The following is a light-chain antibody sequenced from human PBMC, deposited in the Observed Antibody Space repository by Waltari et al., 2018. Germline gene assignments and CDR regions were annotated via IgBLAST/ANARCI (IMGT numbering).Light chain of an antibody. CDR2: RSD. J-gene: IGLJ3*02. Sequence: QSVLPHPPSASGTPGQGVTISCSGGDSHPGNNVLNWYQPVPGKAPKLLIYRSDRRPAGVPDRFSGSKSGTSASLAISGLQSEDEADYYCAAWDDSLNGRWVFGGGTKVTVL. CDR3: AAWDDSLNGRWV. V-gene: IGLV1-44*01. CDR1: DSHPGNNV.